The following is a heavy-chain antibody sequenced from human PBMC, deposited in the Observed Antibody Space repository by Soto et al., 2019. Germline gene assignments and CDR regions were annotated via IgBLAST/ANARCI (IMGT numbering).Heavy chain of an antibody. CDR1: GYSFTNYG. J-gene: IGHJ6*03. Sequence: QDQLVQSGAEVKKPGASVTVSCKASGYSFTNYGITWVRQAPGQGLEWMEWISGFNGNTHYAQKLQGRVTMTTDASTSTAYMELRSLRSDDTAVYYCARDRGVAPPVAGNTHYYYYMDVWGKGTTVTVSS. CDR2: ISGFNGNT. CDR3: ARDRGVAPPVAGNTHYYYYMDV. V-gene: IGHV1-18*01. D-gene: IGHD6-19*01.